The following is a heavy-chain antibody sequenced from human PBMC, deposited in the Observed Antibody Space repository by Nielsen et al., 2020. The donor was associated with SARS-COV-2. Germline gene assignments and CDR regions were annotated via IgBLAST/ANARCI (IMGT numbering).Heavy chain of an antibody. J-gene: IGHJ3*01. CDR2: IYYSGST. Sequence: RQAPGKGLEWIGYIYYSGSTNYNPSLKSRVTISVDTSKNQFSLKLSSVTAADTAVYYCRIAAFWGQGTMVTVSS. CDR3: RIAAF. V-gene: IGHV4-30-4*03. D-gene: IGHD6-13*01.